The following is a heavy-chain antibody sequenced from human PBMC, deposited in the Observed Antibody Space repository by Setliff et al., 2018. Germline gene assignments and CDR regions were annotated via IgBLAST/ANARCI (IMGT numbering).Heavy chain of an antibody. CDR1: GGSISTYY. D-gene: IGHD4-4*01. Sequence: LSLTCTVSGGSISTYYWTWIRQPPGKALEWIGYIYYSGTTNYSPSLKSRVTISIDMSKNQFSLKLNSVTAADTAVYYCARGAYIGLDYWGQGTLGTVS. CDR2: IYYSGTT. J-gene: IGHJ4*02. V-gene: IGHV4-59*01. CDR3: ARGAYIGLDY.